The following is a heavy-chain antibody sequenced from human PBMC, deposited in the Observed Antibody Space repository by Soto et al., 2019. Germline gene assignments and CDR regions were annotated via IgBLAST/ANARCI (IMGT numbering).Heavy chain of an antibody. CDR2: ISSSSSTI. CDR1: GFTFSSYS. D-gene: IGHD5-12*01. CDR3: AREGAWLRYYYYMDV. J-gene: IGHJ6*03. Sequence: GGSLRLSCAASGFTFSSYSMNWVRQAPGKGLEWVSYISSSSSTIYYADSVKGRFTISRDNAKNSLYLQMNSLRAEDTAVYYCAREGAWLRYYYYMDVWGKGTTVTVSS. V-gene: IGHV3-48*01.